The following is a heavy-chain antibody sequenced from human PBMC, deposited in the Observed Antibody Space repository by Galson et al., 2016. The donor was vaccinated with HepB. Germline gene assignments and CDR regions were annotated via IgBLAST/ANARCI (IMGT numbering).Heavy chain of an antibody. CDR3: ATGLGGIAPAGY. J-gene: IGHJ4*02. D-gene: IGHD6-25*01. V-gene: IGHV3-48*04. CDR2: ISTASTTI. CDR1: GFTFSNYG. Sequence: SLRLSCAASGFTFSNYGLNWVRQAPGKGLEWISYISTASTTIYYAGPVKGRFTVSRDNARYSLYLQMNSLRADDTATYYCATGLGGIAPAGYWGRGTPVTVSS.